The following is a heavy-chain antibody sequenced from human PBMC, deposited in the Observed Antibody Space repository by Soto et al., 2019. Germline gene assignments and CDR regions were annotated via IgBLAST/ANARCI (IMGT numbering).Heavy chain of an antibody. CDR2: IFPTDSTT. Sequence: PGESLKISCKGSGYTFTSFWIGWARQMPGKGLEWMGIIFPTDSTTIYSPSFQGQVTLSADNSTSTAYLQWSSLRASDSAMYYCARAVVGYCSSASCPGDYWGQGTRVTVSS. V-gene: IGHV5-51*01. CDR1: GYTFTSFW. CDR3: ARAVVGYCSSASCPGDY. J-gene: IGHJ4*02. D-gene: IGHD2-2*01.